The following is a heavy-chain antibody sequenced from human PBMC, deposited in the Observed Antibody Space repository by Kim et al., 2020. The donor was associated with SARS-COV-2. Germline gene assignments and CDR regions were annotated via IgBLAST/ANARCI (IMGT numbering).Heavy chain of an antibody. J-gene: IGHJ3*02. CDR1: GGSINSSNW. Sequence: SETLSLTCAVSGGSINSSNWWSWVRQPPGKGLEWIGEIYHSGSTNYNPSLKSRVTISVDKSKNQFSLKLSSVTAADTAVYYCARYHSGGRPDAFDIWGQGTMVTVSS. CDR2: IYHSGST. D-gene: IGHD1-26*01. V-gene: IGHV4-4*02. CDR3: ARYHSGGRPDAFDI.